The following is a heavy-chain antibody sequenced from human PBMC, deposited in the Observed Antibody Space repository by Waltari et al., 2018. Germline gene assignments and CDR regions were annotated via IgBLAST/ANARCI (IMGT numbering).Heavy chain of an antibody. Sequence: QVQLQESGPGLVKPSETLSLTCTVSGGSISSYYWSWIRQPPGKGLEWIGYIYYSGSTNYTPSLKSRVTISVDTSKNQFSLKLSSVTAADTAVYYCARDDSLWGAFDIWGQGTMVTVSS. D-gene: IGHD3-16*02. CDR1: GGSISSYY. J-gene: IGHJ3*02. CDR2: IYYSGST. V-gene: IGHV4-59*01. CDR3: ARDDSLWGAFDI.